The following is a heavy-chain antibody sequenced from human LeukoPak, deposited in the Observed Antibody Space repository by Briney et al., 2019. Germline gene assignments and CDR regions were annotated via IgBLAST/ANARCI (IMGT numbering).Heavy chain of an antibody. CDR3: ARDLHPGLDYYDSSGYGGDY. J-gene: IGHJ4*02. Sequence: VASVKVSCKTSGYTFTGYGINWVRQAPGQGLEWMGWISASNGNTNYAQKLQGRVTMTTDTFTSTAYMELRSLRSDDTAVYFCARDLHPGLDYYDSSGYGGDYWGQGTLVTVSS. CDR2: ISASNGNT. CDR1: GYTFTGYG. D-gene: IGHD3-22*01. V-gene: IGHV1-18*01.